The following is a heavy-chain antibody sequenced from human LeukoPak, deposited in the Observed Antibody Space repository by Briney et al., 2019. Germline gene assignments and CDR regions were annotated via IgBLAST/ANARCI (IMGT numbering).Heavy chain of an antibody. Sequence: GGSLRLSCAASGFTFSSYAMHWVRQAPGKGLEWVAVISYDGSNKYYADSVKGRFTISRDNSKNTLYLQMNSLRAEDTAMYYCAKDWAPYDSFNIWGQGTVVTVSS. CDR1: GFTFSSYA. CDR2: ISYDGSNK. D-gene: IGHD3-16*01. V-gene: IGHV3-30-3*01. CDR3: AKDWAPYDSFNI. J-gene: IGHJ3*02.